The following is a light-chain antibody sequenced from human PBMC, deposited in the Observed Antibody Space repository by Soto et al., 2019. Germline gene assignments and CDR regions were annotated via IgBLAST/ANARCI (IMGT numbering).Light chain of an antibody. J-gene: IGKJ2*03. CDR1: QGISNY. Sequence: DIQMTQSPSAMSASVGDRVTITCRASQGISNYLAWFQQKPWKVPKRLIYAASDLQSGVPSRFSGSGSGTEFTLTTSSLQPEDFATYYCLQHNSYPYSFGQGTKLEIK. CDR2: AAS. V-gene: IGKV1-17*03. CDR3: LQHNSYPYS.